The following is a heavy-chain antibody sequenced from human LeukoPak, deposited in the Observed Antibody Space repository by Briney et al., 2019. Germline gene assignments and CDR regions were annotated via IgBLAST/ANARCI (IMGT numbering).Heavy chain of an antibody. CDR3: ARDQGWYCSGGSCYPFDY. CDR1: GFTFSSYG. CDR2: IWYDGSNK. Sequence: PGGSLRLSCAASGFTFSSYGMHWVRQAPGKGLEWVAVIWYDGSNKYYADSVKGRFTISRDNSKNTLYLQMNSLRAEDTAVYYCARDQGWYCSGGSCYPFDYWGQGTLVTVSS. D-gene: IGHD2-15*01. V-gene: IGHV3-33*01. J-gene: IGHJ4*02.